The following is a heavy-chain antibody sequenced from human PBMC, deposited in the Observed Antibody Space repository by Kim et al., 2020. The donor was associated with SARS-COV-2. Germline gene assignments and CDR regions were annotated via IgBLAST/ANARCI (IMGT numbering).Heavy chain of an antibody. Sequence: YSPPFQGQVTISADKSTSTAYLQWSSLKASDTAMYYCARPGTGDGSVDYWGQGTLVTVSS. J-gene: IGHJ4*02. V-gene: IGHV5-51*01. CDR3: ARPGTGDGSVDY. D-gene: IGHD7-27*01.